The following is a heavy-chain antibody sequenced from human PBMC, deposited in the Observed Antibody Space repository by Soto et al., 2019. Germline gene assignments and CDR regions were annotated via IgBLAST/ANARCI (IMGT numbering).Heavy chain of an antibody. Sequence: PGGSLRLSCVASGITVSRNYMSWVRQVPGKGLEWVSVIYSGGSTYYADSVKGRFTISRHNSKNTLYLQMNSLRAEDTAVYYCASHFGYSSGWEIDYWGQGTLVTVSS. J-gene: IGHJ4*02. V-gene: IGHV3-53*04. CDR3: ASHFGYSSGWEIDY. CDR2: IYSGGST. CDR1: GITVSRNY. D-gene: IGHD6-19*01.